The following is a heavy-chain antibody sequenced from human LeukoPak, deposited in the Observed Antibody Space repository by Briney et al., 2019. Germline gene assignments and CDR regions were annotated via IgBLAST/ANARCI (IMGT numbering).Heavy chain of an antibody. CDR2: TYYRSRWYN. CDR1: GDSVSSNSVA. J-gene: IGHJ3*01. Sequence: SQTLSLTCAISGDSVSSNSVAWNWIRQSPSRGLEWLGRTYYRSRWYNDFAVSMKGRITINPDTSKNQFSLQLNSVTPEDTAVYYCASAIFVENAFDVWGQGTMVTVSS. D-gene: IGHD3-3*01. CDR3: ASAIFVENAFDV. V-gene: IGHV6-1*01.